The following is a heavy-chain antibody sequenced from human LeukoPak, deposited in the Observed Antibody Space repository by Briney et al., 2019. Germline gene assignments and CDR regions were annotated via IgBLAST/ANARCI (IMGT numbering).Heavy chain of an antibody. CDR3: TSGLFGDQFDY. Sequence: GGSLRLSCAASGFTFSNAWMSWVRQAPGKGLEWVGRIKGKTDGGTTDYAAPVKGRFTISRDDSKNTLYLQMNSLKTEDTAVYYCTSGLFGDQFDYWGQGTLVTVSS. D-gene: IGHD3-22*01. J-gene: IGHJ4*02. V-gene: IGHV3-15*01. CDR2: IKGKTDGGTT. CDR1: GFTFSNAW.